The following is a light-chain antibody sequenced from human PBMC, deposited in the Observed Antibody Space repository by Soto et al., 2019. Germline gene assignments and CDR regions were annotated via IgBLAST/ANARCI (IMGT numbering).Light chain of an antibody. CDR2: NYD. Sequence: QPVLTQPPSASGTPGQRVTISCSTSSSNLGDNTVNWYQQVPGTAPKLLIYNYDQRPSGVPDRFSGSKSGTSASLAISGLQSEDEADYYCAAWDASLNGYVFGTGTKVTVL. CDR1: SSNLGDNT. V-gene: IGLV1-44*01. CDR3: AAWDASLNGYV. J-gene: IGLJ1*01.